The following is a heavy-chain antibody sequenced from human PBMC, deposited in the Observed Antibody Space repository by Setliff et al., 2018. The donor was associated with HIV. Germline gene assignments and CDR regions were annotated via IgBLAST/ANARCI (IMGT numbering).Heavy chain of an antibody. V-gene: IGHV1-69*05. CDR3: AREGCGGDCYWGGYYFDY. CDR2: ITPIFGTV. D-gene: IGHD2-21*02. J-gene: IGHJ4*02. Sequence: SVKVSCKVSGGSFSSYAITWVRQAPGQGLEWLGGITPIFGTVTYAQRFQDRVTITTDESTSAAYMELSSLRSEDTAVYYCAREGCGGDCYWGGYYFDYWGQGTLVTVSS. CDR1: GGSFSSYA.